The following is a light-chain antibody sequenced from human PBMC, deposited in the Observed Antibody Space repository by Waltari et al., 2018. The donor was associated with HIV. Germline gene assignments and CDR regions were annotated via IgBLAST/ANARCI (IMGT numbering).Light chain of an antibody. CDR3: QQYKDWLALT. V-gene: IGKV3-15*01. CDR1: QRVNNN. Sequence: ELVITQSPATLSFSPGEIATLSCRASQRVNNNLAWYQQTPGPAPRLLLYGASTRGTGIPARFSGSESGTEFTLTSSSLQSEEFAVYYCQQYKDWLALTFGGGTKVEIK. J-gene: IGKJ4*01. CDR2: GAS.